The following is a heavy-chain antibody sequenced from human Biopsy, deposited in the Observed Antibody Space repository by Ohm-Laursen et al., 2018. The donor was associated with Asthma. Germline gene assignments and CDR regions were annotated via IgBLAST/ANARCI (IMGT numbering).Heavy chain of an antibody. D-gene: IGHD3-9*01. CDR3: ARERIDILTGGHQGMDV. CDR1: GFTFSTSW. Sequence: SLRLSCAASGFTFSTSWMTWVRQAPGKGLEWVANIKEDGSEKNYVDSVKGRFTISRDNGKNSLYLQMNSLRAEDTAVYYCARERIDILTGGHQGMDVWGQGPTVPVSS. CDR2: IKEDGSEK. V-gene: IGHV3-7*05. J-gene: IGHJ6*02.